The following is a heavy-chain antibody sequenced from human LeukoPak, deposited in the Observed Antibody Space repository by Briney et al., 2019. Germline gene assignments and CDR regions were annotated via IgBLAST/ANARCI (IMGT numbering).Heavy chain of an antibody. CDR2: VFYSRST. V-gene: IGHV4-39*01. J-gene: IGHJ4*02. CDR1: GDSISSSSYY. CDR3: ARHLITAAAGTLGNYFDY. Sequence: SETLSLTCTVSGDSISSSSYYWGWIRQPPGKGLVWIWSVFYSRSTYYNPSLERRVTISVDTSKNQFSLKQSSVTAADTAVFYCARHLITAAAGTLGNYFDYWGQGTLVTVSS. D-gene: IGHD1-1*01.